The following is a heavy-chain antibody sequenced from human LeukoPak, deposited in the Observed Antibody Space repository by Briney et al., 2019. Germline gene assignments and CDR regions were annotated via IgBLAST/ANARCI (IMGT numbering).Heavy chain of an antibody. CDR1: GGTFSSYA. CDR3: ARHVRFLEWLFPQLYGMDV. V-gene: IGHV1-69*13. D-gene: IGHD3-3*01. J-gene: IGHJ6*02. CDR2: IIPIFGTA. Sequence: GASVKVSCKASGGTFSSYAISWVRQAPGQGLEWMGGIIPIFGTANYAQKFQGRVTITADESTSTAYMELSSLRSEDTAVYYCARHVRFLEWLFPQLYGMDVWGQGTTVTVSS.